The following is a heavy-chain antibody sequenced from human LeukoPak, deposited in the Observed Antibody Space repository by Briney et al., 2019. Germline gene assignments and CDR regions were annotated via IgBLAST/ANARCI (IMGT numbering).Heavy chain of an antibody. CDR2: IYYSGRT. Sequence: PSETLSRTCTGSGYSISSSYYWSWIRRPPGKGLEGIGYIYYSGRTNYNPSLKSRVTISVDTSKNQFSLKLSSVTAADTAVYYCATYTPLYVWGSYRQMGAYYFDYWGQGTLVTVSS. J-gene: IGHJ4*02. D-gene: IGHD3-16*02. V-gene: IGHV4-61*01. CDR1: GYSISSSYY. CDR3: ATYTPLYVWGSYRQMGAYYFDY.